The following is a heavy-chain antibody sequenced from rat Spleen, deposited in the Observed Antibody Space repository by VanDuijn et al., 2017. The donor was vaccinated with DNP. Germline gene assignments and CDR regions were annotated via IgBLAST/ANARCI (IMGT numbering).Heavy chain of an antibody. J-gene: IGHJ2*01. CDR1: GFNFNDYW. D-gene: IGHD1-4*01. CDR2: INKDSSTI. Sequence: EVQLVESGGGLVQPGRSLKLSCAASGFNFNDYWMGWVRQAPGKGLEWIGQINKDSSTIDYNPSLKDKFTVSRDNVQNTLYLQMDSLRSEDTATYYCAGRPPPTRGPFDYWGQGVTVTVSS. CDR3: AGRPPPTRGPFDY. V-gene: IGHV4-2*01.